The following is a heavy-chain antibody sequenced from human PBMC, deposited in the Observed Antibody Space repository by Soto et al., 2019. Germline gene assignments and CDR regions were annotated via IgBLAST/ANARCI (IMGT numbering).Heavy chain of an antibody. CDR1: GFTFSSYA. D-gene: IGHD3-10*01. CDR2: ISYDGSNK. J-gene: IGHJ4*02. V-gene: IGHV3-30-3*01. CDR3: ARDVYYGSGSHTPSYYFDY. Sequence: GGSLRLSCAASGFTFSSYAMHWLRQAPGKGLGWVAVISYDGSNKYYADSVKCRFTISRDNSKNTLYLQVNSLRPEDTAVYSWARDVYYGSGSHTPSYYFDYWGQGILVTVSS.